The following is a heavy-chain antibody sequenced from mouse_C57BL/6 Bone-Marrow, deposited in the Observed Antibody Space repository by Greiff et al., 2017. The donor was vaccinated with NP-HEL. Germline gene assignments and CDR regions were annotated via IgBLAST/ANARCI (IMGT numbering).Heavy chain of an antibody. CDR1: GFSLTSYG. Sequence: VMLVESGPGLVQPSQSLSITCTVSGFSLTSYGVHWVRQSPGKGLEWLGVIWSGGSTDYNAAFISRLSISKDNSKSQVFFKMNSLQADDTAIYYCARRGLLLPRYFDVWGTGTTVTVSS. CDR2: IWSGGST. V-gene: IGHV2-2*01. CDR3: ARRGLLLPRYFDV. D-gene: IGHD1-1*01. J-gene: IGHJ1*03.